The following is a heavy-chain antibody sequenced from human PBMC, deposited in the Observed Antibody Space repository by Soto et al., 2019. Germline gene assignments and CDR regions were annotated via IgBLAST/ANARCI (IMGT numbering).Heavy chain of an antibody. CDR1: GFTFSSYG. J-gene: IGHJ1*01. D-gene: IGHD3-22*01. CDR3: AKRGDYYDSSGYYLEYFQH. V-gene: IGHV3-30*18. Sequence: GGSLRLSCAASGFTFSSYGMHWVRQAPGKGMEWVAVISYDGSNKYYADSVKGRFTISRDNSKNTLYLQMNSLRAEDTAVYYCAKRGDYYDSSGYYLEYFQHWGQGTLVTVSS. CDR2: ISYDGSNK.